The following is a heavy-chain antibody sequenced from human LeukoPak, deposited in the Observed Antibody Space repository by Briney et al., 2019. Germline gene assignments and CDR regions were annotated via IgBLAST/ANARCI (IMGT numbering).Heavy chain of an antibody. J-gene: IGHJ3*02. CDR2: INHSGST. CDR1: GGSFSGYY. V-gene: IGHV4-34*01. CDR3: ARGDDAFDI. Sequence: SETLSLTCAVYGGSFSGYYWSWIRQPPGKGLEWIGEINHSGSTNYNPSLKSRVTISVDTSKNQFSLKLSSVTAADTGVYYCARGDDAFDIWGQGTMVTVSS.